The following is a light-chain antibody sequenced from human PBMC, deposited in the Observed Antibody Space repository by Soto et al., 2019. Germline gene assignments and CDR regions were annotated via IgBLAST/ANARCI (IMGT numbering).Light chain of an antibody. CDR1: QSISSW. Sequence: DIQMTQSPSTLSASVGDRVTITCRASQSISSWLAWYQQKPGKAPKLLIYDASSLESGVPSRFSGSGSRTEFTLTISSLQPDDFATYYCQQYNSYSPLTFGQGTKVEIK. CDR2: DAS. CDR3: QQYNSYSPLT. V-gene: IGKV1-5*01. J-gene: IGKJ1*01.